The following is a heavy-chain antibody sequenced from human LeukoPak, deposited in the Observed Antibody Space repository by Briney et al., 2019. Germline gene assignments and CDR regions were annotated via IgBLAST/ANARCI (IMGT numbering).Heavy chain of an antibody. J-gene: IGHJ4*02. CDR3: ARWKTFRFDY. CDR1: GFTFSSYA. V-gene: IGHV3-30-3*01. CDR2: ISYDGSNK. Sequence: GGSLRLSCAASGFTFSSYAMHWVRQAPGKGLEWVAVISYDGSNKYYADSVKGRFTISRDNSKNTLYLQMNSLRAEDTAVYYCARWKTFRFDYWGQGTLVTVSS. D-gene: IGHD1-1*01.